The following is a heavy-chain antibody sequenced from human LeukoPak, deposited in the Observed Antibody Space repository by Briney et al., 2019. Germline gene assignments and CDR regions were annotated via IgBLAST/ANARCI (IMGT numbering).Heavy chain of an antibody. J-gene: IGHJ4*02. D-gene: IGHD4-17*01. Sequence: GGSLRLSCADSGVTFNRYWMSWVRQAPGKGLEWVANINQEGGDKYYVDSVKGRFTISRDNAKNSLYLQMNSLRPDDTAVYYCATQSYGLFAYWGQGTLVTVSS. CDR3: ATQSYGLFAY. V-gene: IGHV3-7*01. CDR2: INQEGGDK. CDR1: GVTFNRYW.